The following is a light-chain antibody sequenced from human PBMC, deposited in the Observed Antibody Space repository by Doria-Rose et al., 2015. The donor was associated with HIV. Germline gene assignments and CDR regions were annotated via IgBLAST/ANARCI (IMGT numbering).Light chain of an antibody. CDR1: SSNIGAGYD. Sequence: QSVLTQPPSVPGAPGQRVTISCTGSSSNIGAGYDVHWYQQLPGTAPKLLIYGDNNRPSGVPDRFSGSKSGTSASPAITGLQAEDEADYYCQSYDSSLTDSVFGGGTKLTVL. CDR3: QSYDSSLTDSV. J-gene: IGLJ2*01. CDR2: GDN. V-gene: IGLV1-40*01.